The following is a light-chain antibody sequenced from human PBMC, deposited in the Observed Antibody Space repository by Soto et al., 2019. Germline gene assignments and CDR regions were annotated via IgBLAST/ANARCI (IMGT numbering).Light chain of an antibody. V-gene: IGLV2-11*01. CDR3: CSYAGNYTYV. J-gene: IGLJ1*01. Sequence: QSALTQPRSVSGSPGQSVTISCTGTSSDVGGYNYVSWYQQNPGKAPKLMIYDVNKRPSGVPNRFSASKSDNTASLTISGLQAHDEADYYCCSYAGNYTYVFGTGTKVTV. CDR1: SSDVGGYNY. CDR2: DVN.